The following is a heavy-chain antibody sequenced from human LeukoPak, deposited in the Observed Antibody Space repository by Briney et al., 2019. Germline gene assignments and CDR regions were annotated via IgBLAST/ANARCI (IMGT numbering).Heavy chain of an antibody. CDR2: IRYDGSNK. D-gene: IGHD3-10*01. Sequence: GGSLRLSCAASGFTFSSYGMHWVRQAPGKGLEWVACIRYDGSNKYYADSVKGRFTISRDNSKNTLYLQMNSLRAEDTAVYYCAKVMLTMVRGVIIPPPTFDPWGQGTLVTVSS. CDR1: GFTFSSYG. J-gene: IGHJ5*02. CDR3: AKVMLTMVRGVIIPPPTFDP. V-gene: IGHV3-30*02.